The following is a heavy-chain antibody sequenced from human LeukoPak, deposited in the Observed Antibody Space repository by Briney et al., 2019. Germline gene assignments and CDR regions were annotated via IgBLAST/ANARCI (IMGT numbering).Heavy chain of an antibody. J-gene: IGHJ5*01. CDR2: IYSSGST. V-gene: IGHV4-59*08. Sequence: SETLSLTCTVSNGSISGYYGSWIRQPPGKGLEWIGYIYSSGSTSYNSSLKSRVTMSVDTSKNQFSLNLSSVTAADTAIYYCARHTYYGSSGYYYHWFDPWGQGSLVSVSS. CDR3: ARHTYYGSSGYYYHWFDP. D-gene: IGHD3-22*01. CDR1: NGSISGYY.